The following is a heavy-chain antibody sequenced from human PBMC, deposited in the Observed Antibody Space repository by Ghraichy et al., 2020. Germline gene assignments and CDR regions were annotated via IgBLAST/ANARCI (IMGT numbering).Heavy chain of an antibody. V-gene: IGHV6-1*01. CDR2: TYYRSKWYN. Sequence: SQTLSLTCAISGDSVSSNSAAWNWIRQSPSRGLEWLGRTYYRSKWYNDYAVSVKSRITINPDTSKNQFSLQLNSVTPEDTAVYYCVRSLSANWGSSWSFDLWGRGTLVTVSS. D-gene: IGHD7-27*01. CDR3: VRSLSANWGSSWSFDL. J-gene: IGHJ2*01. CDR1: GDSVSSNSAA.